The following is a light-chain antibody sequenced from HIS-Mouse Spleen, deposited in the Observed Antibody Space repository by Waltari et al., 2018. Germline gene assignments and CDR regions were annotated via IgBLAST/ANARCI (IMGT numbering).Light chain of an antibody. CDR3: SSHTSSSTLVV. J-gene: IGLJ2*01. V-gene: IGLV2-14*01. Sequence: QSALTQPASVSGSPGQSITISCTGTSSYVGGYNYVSWYQQHPGKAPKLMIYEVSNRPSGVSNRFSGSKSGNTASLTISGLQAEDEADYYCSSHTSSSTLVVFGGGTKLTVL. CDR1: SSYVGGYNY. CDR2: EVS.